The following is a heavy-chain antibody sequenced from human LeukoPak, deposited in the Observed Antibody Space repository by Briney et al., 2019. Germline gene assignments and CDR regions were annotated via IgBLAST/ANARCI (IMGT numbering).Heavy chain of an antibody. CDR1: GFTFSDYY. Sequence: GGSLRLSCAASGFTFSDYYMSWIRQAPGKGLEWVSYISSSGSTIYYADSVKGRFTISRDNAKNSLHLQMNSLRAEDTAVYYCAREVGLYYYYYMDVWGKGTTVTVSS. J-gene: IGHJ6*03. CDR3: AREVGLYYYYYMDV. D-gene: IGHD3-16*01. CDR2: ISSSGSTI. V-gene: IGHV3-11*01.